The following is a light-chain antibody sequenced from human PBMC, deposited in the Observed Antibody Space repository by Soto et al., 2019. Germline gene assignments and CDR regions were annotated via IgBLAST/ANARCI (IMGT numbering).Light chain of an antibody. Sequence: EIVLTQSPGTLSLSPGERATLSCRASQSVSGSYLAWYQQRPGQAPRLLIYGASSRATGIPDRFSGSGSGTDFKRTITRLEPEDFAVYYCQQYGSSRWTFGRGTKVEIK. CDR1: QSVSGSY. CDR2: GAS. CDR3: QQYGSSRWT. V-gene: IGKV3-20*01. J-gene: IGKJ1*01.